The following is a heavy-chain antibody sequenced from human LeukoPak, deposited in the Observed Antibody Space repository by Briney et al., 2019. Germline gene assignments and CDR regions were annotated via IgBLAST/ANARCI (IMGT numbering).Heavy chain of an antibody. CDR1: GFTFSTYW. V-gene: IGHV3-7*04. Sequence: PGGSLRLSCAASGFTFSTYWMTWVRQAPGKGLEWVANINQDGGERHHVDSVRGRFTISRDNAKNSLYLQMNSLRVEDTAVYYCVRDMDVWGQGTTVTVSS. J-gene: IGHJ6*02. CDR3: VRDMDV. CDR2: INQDGGER.